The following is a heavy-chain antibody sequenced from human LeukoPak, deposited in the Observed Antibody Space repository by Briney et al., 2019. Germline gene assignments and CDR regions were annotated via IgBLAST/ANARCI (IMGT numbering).Heavy chain of an antibody. V-gene: IGHV3-30*04. J-gene: IGHJ4*02. CDR1: GFTFSSYA. D-gene: IGHD6-13*01. Sequence: GGSLRLSCAASGFTFSSYAMHWVRQAPGKGLEWVAVISYDGSNKYYADSVKGRFTISRDTPKNTLYVQMNGLRVEDTAVYYCARAGYSTSWYTIDYWGQGTLVTVSS. CDR2: ISYDGSNK. CDR3: ARAGYSTSWYTIDY.